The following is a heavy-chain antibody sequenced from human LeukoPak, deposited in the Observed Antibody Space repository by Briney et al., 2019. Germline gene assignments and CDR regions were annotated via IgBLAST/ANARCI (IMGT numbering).Heavy chain of an antibody. CDR3: ARGSITMIVA. J-gene: IGHJ5*02. CDR2: IYYSGST. V-gene: IGHV4-59*01. CDR1: GGSFSGYY. D-gene: IGHD3-22*01. Sequence: SETLSLTCAVYGGSFSGYYWSWIRQPPGKGLEWIGYIYYSGSTNYNPSLKSRVTISVDTSKNQFSLKLSSVTAADTAVYYCARGSITMIVAWGQGTLVTVSS.